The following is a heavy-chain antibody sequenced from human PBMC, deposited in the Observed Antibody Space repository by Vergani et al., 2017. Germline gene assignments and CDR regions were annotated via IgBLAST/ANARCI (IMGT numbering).Heavy chain of an antibody. CDR1: GFPFSSYE. J-gene: IGHJ3*02. CDR2: ISSNGSTI. CDR3: ARSLDEPLYAFDI. Sequence: EVQLVESGGGLVQPGGSLRLSCAASGFPFSSYEMNWVRQAPGKGLEWVSYISSNGSTIYYADSVKGRFTISRDNAQNSLYLQMNSLRAEDTAVYYCARSLDEPLYAFDIGGQGTMVTVSS. V-gene: IGHV3-48*03. D-gene: IGHD3-9*01.